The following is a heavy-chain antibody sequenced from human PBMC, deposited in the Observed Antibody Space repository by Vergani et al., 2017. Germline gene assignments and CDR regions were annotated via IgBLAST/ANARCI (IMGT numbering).Heavy chain of an antibody. J-gene: IGHJ4*02. CDR3: AKHFRGWGIDF. CDR1: GFTLSNYD. CDR2: IQFDGSNQ. Sequence: QVQLVESGGGVVQRGGSLRLSCATSGFTLSNYDMQWIRQGPGKGLEFVAFIQFDGSNQYYADSVKGRFTLSRDFSKNTLSLQMNSLGTDDTATYYCAKHFRGWGIDFWGQGTHVIVSS. V-gene: IGHV3-30*02. D-gene: IGHD3-16*01.